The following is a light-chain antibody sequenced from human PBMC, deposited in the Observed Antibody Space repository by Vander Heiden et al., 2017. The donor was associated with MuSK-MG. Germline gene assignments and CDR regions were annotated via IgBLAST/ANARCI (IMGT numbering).Light chain of an antibody. Sequence: QSALTQPASVSGSPGQPITISCTGTSSDVGGYNYVSWYQQHPGKAPKLMIYDVSNRPLGVSNRFSGSKSGNTASLTISGLQAEDEADYYCSSYTSSSTVVFGGGTKLTVL. CDR1: SSDVGGYNY. V-gene: IGLV2-14*03. CDR2: DVS. J-gene: IGLJ2*01. CDR3: SSYTSSSTVV.